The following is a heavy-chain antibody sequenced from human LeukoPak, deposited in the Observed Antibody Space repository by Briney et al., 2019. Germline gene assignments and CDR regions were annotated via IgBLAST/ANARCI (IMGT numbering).Heavy chain of an antibody. Sequence: GGSLRLSCAASGFTVSSNYMSWVRQAPGKGLEWVSVIYSGGSTYYADSVKGRFTISRDNSKNTLYLQMNSLRAEDTAVYYCARSHPQFDAFDIRGQGTMVTVSS. J-gene: IGHJ3*02. CDR1: GFTVSSNY. CDR2: IYSGGST. V-gene: IGHV3-53*01. D-gene: IGHD5-24*01. CDR3: ARSHPQFDAFDI.